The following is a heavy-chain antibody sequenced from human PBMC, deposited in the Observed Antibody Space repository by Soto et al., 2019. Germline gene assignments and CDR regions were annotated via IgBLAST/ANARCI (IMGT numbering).Heavy chain of an antibody. Sequence: QVQLVESGGGVVQPGRSLRLSCAASGFTFSSYGMHWVRQAPGKGLEWVAVISYDGSNKYYADSVKGRFTISRDNSKNTLYLQMNSLRAEDTDVYYCVGAVAGIDFDYWGQGTLVTVSS. V-gene: IGHV3-30*03. D-gene: IGHD6-19*01. CDR3: VGAVAGIDFDY. J-gene: IGHJ4*02. CDR1: GFTFSSYG. CDR2: ISYDGSNK.